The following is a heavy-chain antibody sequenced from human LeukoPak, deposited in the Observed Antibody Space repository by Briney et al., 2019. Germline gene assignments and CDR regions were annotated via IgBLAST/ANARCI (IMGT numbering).Heavy chain of an antibody. CDR1: GGSISSGSYY. Sequence: SQTLSLTCTVSGGSISSGSYYWSWIRQPAGKGLEWIGRIYTSGSTNYNPSLKSRVTISVDKSKNQFSLKLSSVTAADTAVYYCARDRWVDGSGSYYQRGAFDIWGQGTMVTVSS. J-gene: IGHJ3*02. D-gene: IGHD3-10*01. CDR3: ARDRWVDGSGSYYQRGAFDI. V-gene: IGHV4-61*02. CDR2: IYTSGST.